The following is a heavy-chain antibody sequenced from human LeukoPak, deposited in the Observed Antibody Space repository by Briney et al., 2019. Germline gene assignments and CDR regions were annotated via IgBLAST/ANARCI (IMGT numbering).Heavy chain of an antibody. CDR1: GYTFTDYY. D-gene: IGHD4-17*01. Sequence: ASVKVSCKASGYTFTDYYMHWVRQAPGQGLEWMGWMNPNSGNTGYAQKFQGRVTITRNTSISTAYMELSSLRSEDTAVYYCARGRYAFDIWGQGTMVTVPS. CDR3: ARGRYAFDI. J-gene: IGHJ3*02. CDR2: MNPNSGNT. V-gene: IGHV1-8*03.